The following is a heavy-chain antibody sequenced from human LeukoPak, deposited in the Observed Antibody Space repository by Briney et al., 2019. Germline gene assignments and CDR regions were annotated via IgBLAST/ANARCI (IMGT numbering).Heavy chain of an antibody. V-gene: IGHV1-8*02. D-gene: IGHD1-14*01. J-gene: IGHJ4*02. CDR2: MNPNNSDI. Sequence: ASVKVSCKASGYTFTSYGISWVRQAPEQGLEWVGWMNPNNSDIGYAQKFQGRVTMTRNTSIGTAYMELSSLRSEDTAIYYCVRVPPGTTIYAYWGQGTLVTVSS. CDR1: GYTFTSYG. CDR3: VRVPPGTTIYAY.